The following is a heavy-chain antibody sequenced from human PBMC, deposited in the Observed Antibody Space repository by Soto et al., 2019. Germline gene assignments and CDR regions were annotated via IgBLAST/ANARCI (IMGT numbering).Heavy chain of an antibody. J-gene: IGHJ4*02. V-gene: IGHV3-9*01. D-gene: IGHD3-10*01. CDR1: GFTFHNYA. CDR3: AKVGFGSGSYDFNY. Sequence: EVQLVESGGGLVQPGRSLRLSCAASGFTFHNYAMHWVRQAPGKGLEWVSGISGNSGNIGYADSVKGRFTISRDNAKNSLYLQMNRLSPEDTSLYHCAKVGFGSGSYDFNYWGQGALVTVAS. CDR2: ISGNSGNI.